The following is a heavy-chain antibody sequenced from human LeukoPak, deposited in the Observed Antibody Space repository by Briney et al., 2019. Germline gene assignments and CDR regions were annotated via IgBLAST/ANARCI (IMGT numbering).Heavy chain of an antibody. CDR2: MSPNSGDT. V-gene: IGHV1-8*01. CDR1: GYTFTSYG. Sequence: ASVKVSCKASGYTFTSYGFNWVRQATGQRPEWMGWMSPNSGDTGYAQKFQDRVTMTRNTSISTAYMELSSLRSDDTAVYYCARAGHRDCSGGSCYYHWGQGTLVTVSS. CDR3: ARAGHRDCSGGSCYYH. J-gene: IGHJ5*02. D-gene: IGHD2-15*01.